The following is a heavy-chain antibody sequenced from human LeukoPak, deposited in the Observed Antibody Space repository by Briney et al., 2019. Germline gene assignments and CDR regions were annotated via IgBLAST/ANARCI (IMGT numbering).Heavy chain of an antibody. CDR1: GFNFGEFW. CDR3: ARDVAGVTMIVVVITTLLWY. Sequence: PGGSLRLSCAASGFNFGEFWMAWVRQTPGMGLEWVADIKEDGSESFYVDSVKGRFTISRDNSKNTLYLQMNSLRAEDTAVYYCARDVAGVTMIVVVITTLLWYWGQGTLVTVSS. J-gene: IGHJ4*02. CDR2: IKEDGSES. V-gene: IGHV3-7*01. D-gene: IGHD3-22*01.